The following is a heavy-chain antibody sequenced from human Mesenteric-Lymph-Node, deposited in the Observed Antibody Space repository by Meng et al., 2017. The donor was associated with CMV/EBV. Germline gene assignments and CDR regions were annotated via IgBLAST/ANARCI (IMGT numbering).Heavy chain of an antibody. CDR1: GYTFANYD. J-gene: IGHJ6*02. CDR2: MNPNSGDV. Sequence: ASVKVSCKASGYTFANYDINWVRQAPGQGLEWMGWMNPNSGDVGYSRKFQGRVTMIRDTSMSTAYMEVSGLRSEDTAVYYCARGGYCDSSNCYSRPPSYYYGLDVWGQGTTVTVSS. D-gene: IGHD3-22*01. V-gene: IGHV1-8*01. CDR3: ARGGYCDSSNCYSRPPSYYYGLDV.